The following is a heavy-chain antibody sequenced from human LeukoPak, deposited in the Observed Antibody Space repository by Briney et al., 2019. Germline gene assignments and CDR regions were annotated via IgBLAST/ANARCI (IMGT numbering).Heavy chain of an antibody. CDR2: IYPGDSDT. J-gene: IGHJ4*02. CDR3: ARPGTARGFDY. CDR1: GYNFTNYW. Sequence: GESLKISCKGSGYNFTNYWIGWVRQMPGKGLEWMGIIYPGDSDTRYSPSFRGQVTISADRSSSTAYLQWSSLEASDTAMYYCARPGTARGFDYWGQGTLVTVSS. D-gene: IGHD1-14*01. V-gene: IGHV5-51*01.